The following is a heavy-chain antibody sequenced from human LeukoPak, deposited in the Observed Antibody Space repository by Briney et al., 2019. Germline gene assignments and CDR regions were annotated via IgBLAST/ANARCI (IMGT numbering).Heavy chain of an antibody. V-gene: IGHV3-30*18. CDR3: AKEMDPYGSGSYYPYFAFDY. CDR1: GFTFSSYG. D-gene: IGHD3-10*01. J-gene: IGHJ4*02. Sequence: PGRSLRLSCAASGFTFSSYGMHWVRQAPGKGLEWVAVISHDGSNKYYADSVKGRFTISRDNSKNTLYLQMNSLRAEDTAVYYCAKEMDPYGSGSYYPYFAFDYWGQGTLVTVSS. CDR2: ISHDGSNK.